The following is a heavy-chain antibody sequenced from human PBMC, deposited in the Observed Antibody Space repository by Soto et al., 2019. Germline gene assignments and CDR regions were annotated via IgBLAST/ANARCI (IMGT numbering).Heavy chain of an antibody. CDR1: GFSLSTSGMC. CDR3: AHWYFDDNSGHNWFDL. Sequence: GAGPTLVNPTQGFTLTCNLSGFSLSTSGMCVSWIRQPPGKALEWLALIYWNDDKRYIPSLKSRLTITKDTSKNQVVLTMTNMDPVDTATYYCAHWYFDDNSGHNWFDLWGHGTLVTVSS. CDR2: IYWNDDK. V-gene: IGHV2-5*08. J-gene: IGHJ5*02. D-gene: IGHD3-22*01.